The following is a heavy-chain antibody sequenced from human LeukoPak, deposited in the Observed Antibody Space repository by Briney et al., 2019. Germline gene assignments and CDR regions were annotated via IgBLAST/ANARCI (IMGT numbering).Heavy chain of an antibody. V-gene: IGHV3-64*01. J-gene: IGHJ4*02. CDR3: ARVGGWELHQGAFDY. D-gene: IGHD1-26*01. Sequence: GGSLRLSCAASGFTFGSYAMHWVRQAPGKGLEYVSAISSNGGSTYYANSVKGRFTISRDNSKNTLYLQMGSLRAEDMAVYYCARVGGWELHQGAFDYWGQGTLVTVSS. CDR2: ISSNGGST. CDR1: GFTFGSYA.